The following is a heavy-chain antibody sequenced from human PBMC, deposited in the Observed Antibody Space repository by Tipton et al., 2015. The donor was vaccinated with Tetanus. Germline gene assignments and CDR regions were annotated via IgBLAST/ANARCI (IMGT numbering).Heavy chain of an antibody. V-gene: IGHV4-34*01. CDR1: GGSFSGYY. Sequence: TLSLTCAVYGGSFSGYYWSWIRQPPGKGLEWIGEINHSGSTNYNPSLKSRVTISVDTSKNQFSLKLSSVTATDTAVYYCARAGWELPIDYWGQGTLVTVSS. J-gene: IGHJ4*02. D-gene: IGHD1-26*01. CDR3: ARAGWELPIDY. CDR2: INHSGST.